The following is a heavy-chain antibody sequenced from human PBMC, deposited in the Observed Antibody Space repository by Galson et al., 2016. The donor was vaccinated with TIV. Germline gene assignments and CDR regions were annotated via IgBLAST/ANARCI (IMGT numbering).Heavy chain of an antibody. D-gene: IGHD3-16*02. CDR2: IYTTGTT. V-gene: IGHV4-61*02. Sequence: LSLTCTVSGGPISDGNYYWSWIRQPAGKGLEWIGAIYTTGTTYSNPSLKRRVTISVDMSKNQFSLSLTSVTAADTAFYYCARHPIRLGELSAPDYWGQGTLVTVSS. CDR3: ARHPIRLGELSAPDY. CDR1: GGPISDGNYY. J-gene: IGHJ4*02.